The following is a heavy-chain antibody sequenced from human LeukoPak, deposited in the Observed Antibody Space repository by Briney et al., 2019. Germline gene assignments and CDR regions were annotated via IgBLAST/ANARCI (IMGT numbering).Heavy chain of an antibody. CDR3: ARRGLSYSGSYPNFDY. J-gene: IGHJ4*02. Sequence: ASVKVSCKASGYTFTSYGISWVRQAPGQGLEWMGWISAYNGNTNDAQKLQGRVTMTTDTSTSTAYMELRSLRSDDTAVYYCARRGLSYSGSYPNFDYWGQGTLVTVSS. CDR1: GYTFTSYG. D-gene: IGHD1-26*01. V-gene: IGHV1-18*01. CDR2: ISAYNGNT.